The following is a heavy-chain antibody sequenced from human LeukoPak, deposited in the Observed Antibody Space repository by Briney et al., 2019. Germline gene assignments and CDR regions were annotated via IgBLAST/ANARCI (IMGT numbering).Heavy chain of an antibody. CDR2: INPNSGGT. Sequence: ASVTVSFKASGYTFTDYYIHWVRQAPGQGLEWMGWINPNSGGTNYAQNFQGRVTMTRDTPISTAYMELSRLTSYDMAVYYCAREIPLTGTKAFYVWGQGTMVTVSS. J-gene: IGHJ3*01. CDR3: AREIPLTGTKAFYV. CDR1: GYTFTDYY. V-gene: IGHV1-2*02. D-gene: IGHD3-9*01.